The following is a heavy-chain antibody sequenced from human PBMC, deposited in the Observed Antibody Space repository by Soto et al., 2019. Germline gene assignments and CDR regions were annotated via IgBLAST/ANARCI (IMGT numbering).Heavy chain of an antibody. CDR2: IYSSGTT. CDR3: VRGPFCGDGCYFDV. Sequence: SETLSLTCTVAGGSISGFYWSWVRQPAGKGLEWIGRIYSSGTTKYNPSLRNRVTMSVDTSTDQYSLNLASMTAVDTAVYFCVRGPFCGDGCYFDVWGQGTQVTVSS. D-gene: IGHD2-15*01. V-gene: IGHV4-4*07. CDR1: GGSISGFY. J-gene: IGHJ4*02.